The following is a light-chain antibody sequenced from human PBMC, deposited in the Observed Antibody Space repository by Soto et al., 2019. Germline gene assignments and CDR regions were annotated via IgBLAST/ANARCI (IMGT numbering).Light chain of an antibody. CDR2: EAT. Sequence: QSALTQPASVSGSPGQSITISCTGTSSDVGTYDLVSWYQHHPGAAPKLMIYEATRRPSGVSNRFSGSKSGNTASLTISGLQAEDEADYYCNSYTSSSTLVFGTGTKLTVL. V-gene: IGLV2-14*02. CDR1: SSDVGTYDL. CDR3: NSYTSSSTLV. J-gene: IGLJ1*01.